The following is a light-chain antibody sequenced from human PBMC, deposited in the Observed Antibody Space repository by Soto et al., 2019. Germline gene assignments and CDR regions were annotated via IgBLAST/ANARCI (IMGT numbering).Light chain of an antibody. CDR1: QPISTY. Sequence: DIQMTQPPSSVSASVGDRVTITCRASQPISTYLAWFQQKPGKAPRLLIYAASTLQSGVPSRFSGSGSGTDFTLTISSLQPEDFATYYCQQANFNPLTFGGGTKVEIK. CDR3: QQANFNPLT. V-gene: IGKV1-12*01. CDR2: AAS. J-gene: IGKJ4*01.